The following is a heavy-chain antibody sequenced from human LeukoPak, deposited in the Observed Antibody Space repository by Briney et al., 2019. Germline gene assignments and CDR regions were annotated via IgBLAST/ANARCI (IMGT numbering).Heavy chain of an antibody. V-gene: IGHV3-23*01. CDR1: GFTFSSYA. J-gene: IGHJ4*02. CDR2: ISGSGGSI. Sequence: PGGSLRLSCAASGFTFSSYAMSWVRQAPGKGLEWVSAISGSGGSIYYADPVKGRFTIPRDNSKNTLYLQMNSLRAEDTAVYYCANSFYCSGGSCYDDYWGQGTLVTVSS. CDR3: ANSFYCSGGSCYDDY. D-gene: IGHD2-15*01.